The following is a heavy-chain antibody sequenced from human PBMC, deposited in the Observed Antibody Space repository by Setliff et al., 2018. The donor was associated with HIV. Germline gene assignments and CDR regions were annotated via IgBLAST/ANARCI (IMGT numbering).Heavy chain of an antibody. CDR3: ARPSTYGTLDAFDI. V-gene: IGHV5-51*01. D-gene: IGHD3-10*01. CDR2: IYPGDSDT. Sequence: GESPKISCQGSGYSFTSYWIAWVRQMPGKGLEWMGIIYPGDSDTRYSPPFQGQVTISADKSIRTAYLQWSSLKASDTAMYYCARPSTYGTLDAFDIWGQGTMVTVSS. CDR1: GYSFTSYW. J-gene: IGHJ3*02.